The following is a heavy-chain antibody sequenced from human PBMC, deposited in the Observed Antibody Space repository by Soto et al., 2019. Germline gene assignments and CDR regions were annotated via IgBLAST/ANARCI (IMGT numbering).Heavy chain of an antibody. CDR2: IYYSGST. CDR3: ASLVDYFAFDI. V-gene: IGHV4-39*07. D-gene: IGHD5-12*01. Sequence: SETLSLTCTVSGGSISSSSCYWGWIRQPPGKGLEWIGSIYYSGSTYYNPSLKSRVTISVDTSKNQFSLKLSSVTAADTAVYYCASLVDYFAFDIWGQGTMVTVSS. J-gene: IGHJ3*02. CDR1: GGSISSSSCY.